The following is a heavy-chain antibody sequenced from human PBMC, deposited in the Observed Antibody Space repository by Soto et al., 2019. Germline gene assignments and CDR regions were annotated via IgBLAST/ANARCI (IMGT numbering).Heavy chain of an antibody. J-gene: IGHJ5*02. V-gene: IGHV4-39*01. CDR1: GGSISSSSYY. Sequence: PSETLSLTCTVSGGSISSSSYYWGWIRQPPGKGLEWIGSIYYSGSTYYNPSLKSRVTISVDTSKNQFSLKLSSVTAADTAVYYCARHLSQITIFGLVIIGPHRFDPWGQGTLVTVYS. CDR3: ARHLSQITIFGLVIIGPHRFDP. D-gene: IGHD3-3*01. CDR2: IYYSGST.